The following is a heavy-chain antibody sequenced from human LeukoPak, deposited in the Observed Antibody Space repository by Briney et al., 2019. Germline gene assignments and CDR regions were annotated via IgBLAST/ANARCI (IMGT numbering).Heavy chain of an antibody. CDR3: ARVEYSYGPPYYYFYYMDV. CDR1: GFSVSNNY. Sequence: GGSLRLSCAASGFSVSNNYMTWVRQAPGKGLEWVSVVYSGGNTYYADLVKGRFTISRDNSKNTLYLQMNSLTAEDTAVYYCARVEYSYGPPYYYFYYMDVWGKGTTVTVSS. CDR2: VYSGGNT. J-gene: IGHJ6*03. D-gene: IGHD5-18*01. V-gene: IGHV3-53*01.